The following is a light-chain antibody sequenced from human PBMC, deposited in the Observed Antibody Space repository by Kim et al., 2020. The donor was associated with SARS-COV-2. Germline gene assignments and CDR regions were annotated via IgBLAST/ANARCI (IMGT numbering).Light chain of an antibody. V-gene: IGKV1-39*01. Sequence: ASVGDRVTITCRASQSISTNLNWYQQKSGKAPKLLIYAASSLQGGVPSRFSGSGSGTDFTLTISSLQPEDSATYYCQQSNSTPLTFGGGTKLEI. CDR2: AAS. CDR3: QQSNSTPLT. J-gene: IGKJ4*01. CDR1: QSISTN.